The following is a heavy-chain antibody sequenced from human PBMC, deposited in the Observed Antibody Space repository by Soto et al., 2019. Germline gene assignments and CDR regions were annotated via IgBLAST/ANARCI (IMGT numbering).Heavy chain of an antibody. D-gene: IGHD4-4*01. J-gene: IGHJ4*02. Sequence: QVQLVQSGAEVKKPGASVKVSCKASGYTFTNYYLHWVRQAPGQGLEWMGIINPNDGTTTYAQKFQGRVTMTRDTSTSTVYMELSSLRSDDTALYYCARDKDTTNIEDYWGQGTLVTVSS. CDR2: INPNDGTT. V-gene: IGHV1-46*01. CDR3: ARDKDTTNIEDY. CDR1: GYTFTNYY.